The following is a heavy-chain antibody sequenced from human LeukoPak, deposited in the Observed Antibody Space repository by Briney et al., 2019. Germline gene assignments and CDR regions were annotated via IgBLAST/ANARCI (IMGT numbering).Heavy chain of an antibody. J-gene: IGHJ4*02. Sequence: GGSLRLSCAASGFTFSSYSMNWVRQAPGKGLEWVSASGNAGDTYYADSVKGRFTISRDNAKKMLFLQMTSLRAEDTAVYYCAKTTPGNYPYDYWGQGTLVTVSP. V-gene: IGHV3-23*01. D-gene: IGHD3-22*01. CDR3: AKTTPGNYPYDY. CDR2: SGNAGDT. CDR1: GFTFSSYS.